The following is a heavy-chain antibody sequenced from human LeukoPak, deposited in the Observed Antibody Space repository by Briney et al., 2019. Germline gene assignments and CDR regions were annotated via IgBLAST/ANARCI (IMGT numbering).Heavy chain of an antibody. CDR1: GFTFSNRA. D-gene: IGHD2-2*01. CDR2: ISGGGVAI. CDR3: AKDPANQLLYPAHFSH. J-gene: IGHJ1*01. V-gene: IGHV3-23*01. Sequence: GGSLRLSCAASGFTFSNRAMSWVRQAPGKGLQWVSAISGGGVAIYYADSVKGRFTISRDNSKNTLYLHMNSLRAEDTAIYFCAKDPANQLLYPAHFSHWGQGTLVTVSS.